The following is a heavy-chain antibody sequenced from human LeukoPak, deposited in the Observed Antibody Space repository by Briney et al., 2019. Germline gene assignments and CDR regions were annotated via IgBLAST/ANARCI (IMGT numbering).Heavy chain of an antibody. J-gene: IGHJ4*02. CDR1: GDSISSGGYY. CDR3: ARARSGYSYGPSDY. CDR2: IYYSGST. Sequence: PSETLSLTCTVSGDSISSGGYYWSWIRQHPGKGLEWIGYIYYSGSTYYNPSLKSRVTISVDTSKNQFSLKLSSVTAADTAVYYCARARSGYSYGPSDYWGQGTLVTVSS. D-gene: IGHD5-18*01. V-gene: IGHV4-31*03.